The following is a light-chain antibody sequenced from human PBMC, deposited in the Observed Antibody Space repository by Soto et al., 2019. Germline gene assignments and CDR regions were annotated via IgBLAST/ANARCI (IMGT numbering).Light chain of an antibody. CDR1: QSVSSSY. Sequence: EIVLTQSPGTLSLSPGERATLSCRASQSVSSSYLAWYQQKPGPAPRLLIYGASSRATVIPDRFSGSGSGTAFTLTISRLAPEDFAVYYCQQYGSSPLWYTFGQGTKLEIK. V-gene: IGKV3-20*01. J-gene: IGKJ2*01. CDR2: GAS. CDR3: QQYGSSPLWYT.